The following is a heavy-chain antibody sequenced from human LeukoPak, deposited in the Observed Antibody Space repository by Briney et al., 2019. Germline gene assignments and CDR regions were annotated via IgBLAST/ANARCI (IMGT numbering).Heavy chain of an antibody. CDR3: ARGGSGWYYDY. Sequence: ASVKVSCKASGGTFSSYAISWVRQAPGQGLEWMGGIIPIFGTANYAQKFQGRVTITADESTSTAYMELSSPRSEDTAVYYCARGGSGWYYDYWGQGTLVTVSS. V-gene: IGHV1-69*13. J-gene: IGHJ4*02. D-gene: IGHD6-19*01. CDR2: IIPIFGTA. CDR1: GGTFSSYA.